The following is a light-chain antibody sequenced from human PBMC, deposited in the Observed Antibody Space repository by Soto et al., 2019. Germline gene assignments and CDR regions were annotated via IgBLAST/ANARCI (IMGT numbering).Light chain of an antibody. V-gene: IGKV3-20*01. CDR3: QQYGSSPLFT. Sequence: EIVLAQSPGTLSLSPGERATLSCRASQSVSSSYLAWYRQKPGQAPRLLFYGASSRATGIPDRFSGSGSGXDFTLTIXRLXXXXXXXXYXQQYGSSPLFTFGPGTKVDIK. CDR2: GAS. J-gene: IGKJ3*01. CDR1: QSVSSSY.